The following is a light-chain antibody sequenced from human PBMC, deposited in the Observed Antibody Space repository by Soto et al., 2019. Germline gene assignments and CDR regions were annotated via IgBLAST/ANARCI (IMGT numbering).Light chain of an antibody. V-gene: IGLV2-14*01. CDR2: GVT. CDR1: SSDVGAYNY. J-gene: IGLJ1*01. CDR3: FSHRGGDSHV. Sequence: QSALTQPASVSGSPGQSITISCTGTSSDVGAYNYVSWYQQYPGKAPQLMIYGVTNRPSGVSNRFSGSKTGNTASLTISGLQAEDEADYYCFSHRGGDSHVFGTGTKVTVL.